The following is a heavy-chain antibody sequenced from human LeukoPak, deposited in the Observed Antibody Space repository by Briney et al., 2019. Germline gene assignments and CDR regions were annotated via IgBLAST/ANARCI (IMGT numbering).Heavy chain of an antibody. V-gene: IGHV3-21*01. J-gene: IGHJ4*02. Sequence: GGSLRLSCAASGFTFTSYNMNWVRQAPEKGLGWLSSISSSGSYTYYTDSVKGRFTISRDNAKNSLYLQMNSLRAEDTAVYYCARYVRSYYDSEREPFDYWGQGTLVTVSS. CDR1: GFTFTSYN. CDR2: ISSSGSYT. CDR3: ARYVRSYYDSEREPFDY. D-gene: IGHD1-26*01.